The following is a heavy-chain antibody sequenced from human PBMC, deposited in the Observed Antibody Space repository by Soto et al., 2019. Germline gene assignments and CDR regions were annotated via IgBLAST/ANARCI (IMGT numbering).Heavy chain of an antibody. V-gene: IGHV1-69*06. Sequence: QVQLVQSGAEVKKPGSSVKVSCKASGGTFSSYAISWVRQAPGQGLEWMGGIIPIFGTANYAQKFQGRVTITADKSTSTGYMELSSLRSEDTAVYYCARHSRGYSYGYYYYYGMDVWGQGTTVTVSS. D-gene: IGHD5-18*01. CDR2: IIPIFGTA. CDR3: ARHSRGYSYGYYYYYGMDV. CDR1: GGTFSSYA. J-gene: IGHJ6*02.